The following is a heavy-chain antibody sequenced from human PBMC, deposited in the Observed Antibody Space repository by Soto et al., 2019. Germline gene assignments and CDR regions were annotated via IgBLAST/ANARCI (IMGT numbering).Heavy chain of an antibody. J-gene: IGHJ3*02. CDR3: ARYFDWPSAFDI. D-gene: IGHD3-9*01. V-gene: IGHV4-59*01. Sequence: PSEILSLTCTVSGGSISGYYWSWIRQPPGKRLEWIGYINYSGSTNYNPSLKSRVTISVDTSKKQFSLKLGSVTAADTAVYYCARYFDWPSAFDIWGQGTMVTVSS. CDR2: INYSGST. CDR1: GGSISGYY.